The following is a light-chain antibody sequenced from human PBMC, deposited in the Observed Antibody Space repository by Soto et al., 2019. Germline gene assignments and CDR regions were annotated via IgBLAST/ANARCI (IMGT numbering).Light chain of an antibody. CDR1: QSISSW. CDR2: DAS. J-gene: IGKJ4*01. Sequence: DIQMTQSPSTLSASVGDRVTITCRASQSISSWLAWYQQKPVKDPKLLIYDASSLESGVPSRFSGSGSGTEFKLTISSLQPDDVANYYCQQYNRYSGPITFGRWTKLKIK. CDR3: QQYNRYSGPIT. V-gene: IGKV1-5*01.